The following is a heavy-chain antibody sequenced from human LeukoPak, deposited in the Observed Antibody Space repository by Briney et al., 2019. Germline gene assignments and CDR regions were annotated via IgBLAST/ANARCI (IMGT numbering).Heavy chain of an antibody. CDR3: AIGRIAARGKYSYYVDV. V-gene: IGHV1-8*01. Sequence: ASVKVTCKASGYTFTSYDINWVRQATGQGLEWMGWMNPNSGNTGYAQKFQGRVTMTRNTSISTAYMGLSSLRSEDTAVYYCAIGRIAARGKYSYYVDVWVKGTTVTVSS. J-gene: IGHJ6*03. D-gene: IGHD6-6*01. CDR1: GYTFTSYD. CDR2: MNPNSGNT.